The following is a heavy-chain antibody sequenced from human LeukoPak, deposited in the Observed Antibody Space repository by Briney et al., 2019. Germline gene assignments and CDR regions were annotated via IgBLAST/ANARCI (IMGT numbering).Heavy chain of an antibody. Sequence: ASVKFSCKASGYTFTSYAMHWVRQAPGQRLEWMGWINAGNGNTKYSQKFQGRVTITRDTSASTAYMELSSLRSEDTAVYYCARLPAIAAAGFPFDYWGQGTLVTVSS. V-gene: IGHV1-3*01. J-gene: IGHJ4*02. CDR1: GYTFTSYA. D-gene: IGHD6-13*01. CDR2: INAGNGNT. CDR3: ARLPAIAAAGFPFDY.